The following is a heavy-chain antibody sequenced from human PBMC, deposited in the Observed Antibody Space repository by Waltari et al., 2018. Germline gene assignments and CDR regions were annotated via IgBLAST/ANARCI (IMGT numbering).Heavy chain of an antibody. CDR1: GGTFSSYA. Sequence: QVQLVQSGAEVKKPGSSVKVSCKASGGTFSSYAISWVRQAPGQGLEWMGGIIPSFGTANYAQKFQGRGTITTDESTSTAYMELSSLRSEDTAVYYCASRGYSSSWYENAFDIWGQGTMVTVSS. V-gene: IGHV1-69*05. D-gene: IGHD6-13*01. CDR2: IIPSFGTA. CDR3: ASRGYSSSWYENAFDI. J-gene: IGHJ3*02.